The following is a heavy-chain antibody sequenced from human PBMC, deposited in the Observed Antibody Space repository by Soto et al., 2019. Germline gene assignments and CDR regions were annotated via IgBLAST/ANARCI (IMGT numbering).Heavy chain of an antibody. CDR3: ARSRGWYALVI. D-gene: IGHD6-19*01. V-gene: IGHV1-3*01. CDR1: GYTFTSFS. J-gene: IGHJ3*02. Sequence: RASVKVSCKASGYTFTSFSIHWVRQAPGQRREWMGWVNGGDGHTRYSQKFQGSVTLTRDTSATTAYMELSSLTSEDTAMYYCARSRGWYALVIWCQGTMVSVS. CDR2: VNGGDGHT.